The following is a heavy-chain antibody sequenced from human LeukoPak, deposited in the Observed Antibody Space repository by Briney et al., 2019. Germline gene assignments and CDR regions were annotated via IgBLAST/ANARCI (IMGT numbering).Heavy chain of an antibody. CDR2: INWNGGST. CDR1: GFTFDDYG. V-gene: IGHV3-20*04. CDR3: ARDAGIAVAGYYYYYYMDV. D-gene: IGHD6-19*01. Sequence: GGSLRLSCAASGFTFDDYGMSWVRQAPGKGLEWVSGINWNGGSTGYADSVKGRFTISRDNAKNSLYLQMNSLRAEDTAVYYCARDAGIAVAGYYYYYYMDVWGKGTTVTVSS. J-gene: IGHJ6*03.